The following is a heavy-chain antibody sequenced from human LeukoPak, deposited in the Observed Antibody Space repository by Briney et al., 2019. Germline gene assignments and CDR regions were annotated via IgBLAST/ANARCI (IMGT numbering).Heavy chain of an antibody. Sequence: SETLSLTCTVSGGSISNYYWSWIRQPPGKGLEWIGYIYYSGTTNYNPSLKSRVTMSVDTSKNQFSLKLSSVTAADTAVYYCARDLQGSYGYSYYYYYGMDVWGQGTTVTVSS. CDR1: GGSISNYY. CDR3: ARDLQGSYGYSYYYYYGMDV. J-gene: IGHJ6*02. V-gene: IGHV4-59*12. D-gene: IGHD5-18*01. CDR2: IYYSGTT.